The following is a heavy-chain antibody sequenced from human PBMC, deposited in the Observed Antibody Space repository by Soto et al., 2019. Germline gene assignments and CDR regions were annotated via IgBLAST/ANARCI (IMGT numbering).Heavy chain of an antibody. CDR2: IYTSGST. J-gene: IGHJ4*02. V-gene: IGHV4-4*07. CDR1: CGSISSYY. D-gene: IGHD2-2*01. CDR3: AKACSSTSCYDVFDY. Sequence: SETLSITCPVSCGSISSYYWSWIRQPFGKGLEWIGRIYTSGSTNYSPSLKSRVTMSVDTSKNQFSLKLSSGTAADTAVYYCAKACSSTSCYDVFDYWGQGTLVTVSS.